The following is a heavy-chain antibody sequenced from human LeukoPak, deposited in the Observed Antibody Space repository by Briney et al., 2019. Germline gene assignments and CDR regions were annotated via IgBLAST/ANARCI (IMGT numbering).Heavy chain of an antibody. D-gene: IGHD3-9*01. Sequence: SVKVSCKASGYSFTRFGITWVRQAPGQGLEWMGRIIPIFGTANYAQKFQGRVTITTDESTSTAYMELSSLRSEDTAVYYCARDSGFVTGYYIPDYWGQGTLVTVSS. CDR1: GYSFTRFG. CDR3: ARDSGFVTGYYIPDY. CDR2: IIPIFGTA. V-gene: IGHV1-69*05. J-gene: IGHJ4*02.